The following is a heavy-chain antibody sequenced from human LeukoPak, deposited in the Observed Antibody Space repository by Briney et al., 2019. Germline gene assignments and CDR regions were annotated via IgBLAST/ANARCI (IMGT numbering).Heavy chain of an antibody. J-gene: IGHJ4*02. D-gene: IGHD2-15*01. Sequence: PGGSLRLSCAASGFTFSSCSMNWVRQAPGKGLEWVSSISSSSSYIYYADSVKGRFTISRDNAKNSLYLQMNSLRAEDTAVYYCARETPASSGTIDYWGQGTLATVSS. V-gene: IGHV3-21*01. CDR3: ARETPASSGTIDY. CDR2: ISSSSSYI. CDR1: GFTFSSCS.